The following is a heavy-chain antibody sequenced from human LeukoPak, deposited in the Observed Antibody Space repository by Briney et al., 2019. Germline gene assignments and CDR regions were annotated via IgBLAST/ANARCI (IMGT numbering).Heavy chain of an antibody. Sequence: GGSLRLSCAASGFTVSSNYMSWVRQAPGKGLEWVSAISGSGGSTYYADSVKGRFTISRDNSKNTLYLQMNSLRAEDTAVYYCAKALVRYFDYWGQGTLVTVSS. J-gene: IGHJ4*02. CDR3: AKALVRYFDY. V-gene: IGHV3-23*01. CDR1: GFTVSSNY. CDR2: ISGSGGST. D-gene: IGHD6-13*01.